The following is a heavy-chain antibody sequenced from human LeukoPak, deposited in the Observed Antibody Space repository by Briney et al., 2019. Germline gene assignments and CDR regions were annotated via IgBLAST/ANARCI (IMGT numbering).Heavy chain of an antibody. CDR3: AKYGDYPFDY. J-gene: IGHJ4*02. CDR1: GGSISNGDYY. D-gene: IGHD4-17*01. Sequence: SGTLSLTCTVSGGSISNGDYYWSWIRQPPGKGLEWIGYIYYSGSAYYNPSLQSRVTISVDTSKNQFSLKLSSVTAADTAVYYCAKYGDYPFDYWGQGTLVTVSS. V-gene: IGHV4-30-4*01. CDR2: IYYSGSA.